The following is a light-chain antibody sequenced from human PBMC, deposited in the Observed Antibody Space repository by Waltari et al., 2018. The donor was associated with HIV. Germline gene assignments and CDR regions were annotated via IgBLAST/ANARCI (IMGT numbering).Light chain of an antibody. V-gene: IGKV2-30*01. CDR1: RSLVYSDGNTY. CDR2: KVS. Sequence: DVTMTQSPLSLPVTLGQPASISCKSSRSLVYSDGNTYLNWLQQRPGQSPRRLIYKVSNRDSVVPDRFSGSGSGTDFTLKISRVEAEDVGIYYCVQGTYWPITFGQGTRLEIK. CDR3: VQGTYWPIT. J-gene: IGKJ5*01.